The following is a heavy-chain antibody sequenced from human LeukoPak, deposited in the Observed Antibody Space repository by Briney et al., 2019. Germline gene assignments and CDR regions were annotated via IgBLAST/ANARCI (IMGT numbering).Heavy chain of an antibody. Sequence: GGSLRLSCAASGFTFSSYAMSWVRQAPGKGLERVSAISGSGGSTYYADSVKGRFTISRDNSKNTLYLQMNSLRAEDTAVYYCAKDGANYDFWSGYASYWYFDLWGRGTLVTVSS. J-gene: IGHJ2*01. CDR3: AKDGANYDFWSGYASYWYFDL. CDR2: ISGSGGST. CDR1: GFTFSSYA. V-gene: IGHV3-23*01. D-gene: IGHD3-3*01.